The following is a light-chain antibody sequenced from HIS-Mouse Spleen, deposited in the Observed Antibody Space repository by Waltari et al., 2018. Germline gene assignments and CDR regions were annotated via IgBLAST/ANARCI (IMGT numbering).Light chain of an antibody. CDR1: SSDVGSYNL. V-gene: IGLV2-23*01. CDR2: DGS. CDR3: CSYAGSSTWV. Sequence: QSALTQPASVSGSPGQSITISCTGTSSDVGSYNLVSWYQQHPGKAPKLMIVDGSKRPSGVANRFAGSKSGNTASLTIAGRQAEDEADYYCCSYAGSSTWVFGGGTKLTVL. J-gene: IGLJ3*02.